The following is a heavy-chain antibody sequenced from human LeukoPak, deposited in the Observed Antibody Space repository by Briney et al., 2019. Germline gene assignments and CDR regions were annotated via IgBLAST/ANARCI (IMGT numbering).Heavy chain of an antibody. Sequence: GGSLRLSCAASGFTFSDYYMSWIRQAPGKGLEWVSYISSSGSTIYYADSVKGRFTISRDNAKNSLYLQMNSLRAEDTAVYYCARDRIVVVPAARVYYYYGMDVWGKGTTVTVSS. CDR2: ISSSGSTI. J-gene: IGHJ6*04. CDR3: ARDRIVVVPAARVYYYYGMDV. D-gene: IGHD2-2*01. CDR1: GFTFSDYY. V-gene: IGHV3-11*04.